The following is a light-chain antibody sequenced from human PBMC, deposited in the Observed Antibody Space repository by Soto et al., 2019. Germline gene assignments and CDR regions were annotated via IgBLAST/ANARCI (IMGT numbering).Light chain of an antibody. CDR2: DAT. CDR3: QQYYDYSPWR. Sequence: DIQMTQSPSTLSASVGDRVTITCRASQSISRWLAWYQQKPGKAPKVLIWDATSLQSGVPSRFSGSGSGPEFTLTISNLQADDFVTNYGQQYYDYSPWRFVQGTRVEIK. V-gene: IGKV1-5*01. CDR1: QSISRW. J-gene: IGKJ1*01.